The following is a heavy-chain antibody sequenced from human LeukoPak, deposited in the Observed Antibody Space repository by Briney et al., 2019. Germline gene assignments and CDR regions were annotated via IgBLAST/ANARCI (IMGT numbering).Heavy chain of an antibody. D-gene: IGHD1-14*01. CDR3: LAESTTSSEGY. J-gene: IGHJ4*02. Sequence: GGSLRLSCAASGFTFSRRWMDWVRQAPGKGLEGVANIKGDGSLKQYVDSVKGRFTISRDNAKNSLYLQMNSLRGEDTAVYYCLAESTTSSEGYWGQGTLVTVSS. CDR2: IKGDGSLK. V-gene: IGHV3-7*01. CDR1: GFTFSRRW.